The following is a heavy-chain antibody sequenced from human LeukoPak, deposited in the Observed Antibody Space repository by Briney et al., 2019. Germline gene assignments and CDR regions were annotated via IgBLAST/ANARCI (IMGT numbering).Heavy chain of an antibody. CDR2: IYYSGST. CDR3: AKSSGWQLDY. Sequence: SETLSLTCTVSGGSISSYYWSWIRQPPGQGLEWIGYIYYSGSTNYNPSLKSRVTISVDTSKNQFSLKLSSVTAADTAVYYCAKSSGWQLDYWGQGTLVTVSS. J-gene: IGHJ4*02. V-gene: IGHV4-59*01. CDR1: GGSISSYY. D-gene: IGHD6-19*01.